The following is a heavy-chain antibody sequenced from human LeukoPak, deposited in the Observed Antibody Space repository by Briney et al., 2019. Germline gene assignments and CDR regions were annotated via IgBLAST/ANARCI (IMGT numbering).Heavy chain of an antibody. D-gene: IGHD3-22*01. CDR2: IIPIFDRA. CDR3: AITLYYNDNTGYYYGMGV. CDR1: GVTFNSYA. V-gene: IGHV1-69*10. J-gene: IGHJ6*02. Sequence: VKVSCNASGVTFNSYAISWVRQAPGQGLEWMGRIIPIFDRANYAEKFQGRVTITAHKSTSTAYMELSRLRSGDTAVYYCAITLYYNDNTGYYYGMGVWGQGTTVSVSS.